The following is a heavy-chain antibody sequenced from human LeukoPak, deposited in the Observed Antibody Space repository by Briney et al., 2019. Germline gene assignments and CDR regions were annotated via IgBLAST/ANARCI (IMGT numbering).Heavy chain of an antibody. CDR3: AKDQLGMLRGDVISDY. J-gene: IGHJ4*02. CDR1: GFTFTSYA. V-gene: IGHV3-23*01. CDR2: ISGSGGST. Sequence: PGGSLRLSCAASGFTFTSYAMNWVRQAPGKGLEWVSAISGSGGSTSYADSVKGRFTISRDNSKNTLYLQMNSLRAEDTAVYYCAKDQLGMLRGDVISDYRGQGTLVTVSS. D-gene: IGHD2-15*01.